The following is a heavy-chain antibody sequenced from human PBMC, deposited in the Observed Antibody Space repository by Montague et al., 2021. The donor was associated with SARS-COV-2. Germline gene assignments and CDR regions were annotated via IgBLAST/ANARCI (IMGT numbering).Heavy chain of an antibody. CDR3: ARGRQHINMVVVVVTGGEYYFDF. D-gene: IGHD3-22*01. V-gene: IGHV4-34*01. CDR2: INHRGST. J-gene: IGHJ4*02. CDR1: DGSFSDYS. Sequence: SETLSLTCAVYDGSFSDYSWTWIRQPPGKGLEWIGEINHRGSTNYNPSLKSRVTISVDTSKNQFSLKMTSVIAADTAVYYCARGRQHINMVVVVVTGGEYYFDFWGQGTLVAVSS.